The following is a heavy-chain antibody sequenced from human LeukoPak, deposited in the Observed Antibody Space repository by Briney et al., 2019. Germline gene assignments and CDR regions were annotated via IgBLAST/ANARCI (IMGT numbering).Heavy chain of an antibody. J-gene: IGHJ4*02. CDR3: ASQLDFTSFDY. D-gene: IGHD6-6*01. CDR1: GFSFSSFS. V-gene: IGHV3-21*01. CDR2: ISSSSSYI. Sequence: GGSLRLSCAASGFSFSSFSMNWVRQAPGKGLEWVSSISSSSSYIYYADSVKGRFTISRDNAKNSLYLQMNSLRAEDTAVYYCASQLDFTSFDYWGQGTLVTVSS.